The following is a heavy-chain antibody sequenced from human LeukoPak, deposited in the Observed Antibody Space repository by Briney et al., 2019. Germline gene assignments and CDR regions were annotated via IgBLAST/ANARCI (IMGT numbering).Heavy chain of an antibody. Sequence: TGGSLRLSCAASGSTFSSYSMNWVRQAPGKGLEWVSSISSSSSYIYYADSVKGRFTISRDNAKNSLYLQMNSLRAEDTAVYYCARDHPYSSSLKFDYWGQGTLVTVSS. CDR2: ISSSSSYI. CDR1: GSTFSSYS. V-gene: IGHV3-21*01. CDR3: ARDHPYSSSLKFDY. D-gene: IGHD6-13*01. J-gene: IGHJ4*02.